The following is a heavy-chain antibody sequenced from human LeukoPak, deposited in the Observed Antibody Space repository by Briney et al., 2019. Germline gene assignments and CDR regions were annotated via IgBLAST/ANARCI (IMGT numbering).Heavy chain of an antibody. Sequence: GGSLRLSCAASGFTFSNYAMTWVRQAPGKGLECVSAISGSGDGTYYADSVKGRFTISRDNSKITVYLQMDSLRAEDTAVYYCAKPHYSGSGSYSREDYWGQGTLVTVSS. D-gene: IGHD3-10*01. CDR1: GFTFSNYA. J-gene: IGHJ4*02. V-gene: IGHV3-23*01. CDR2: ISGSGDGT. CDR3: AKPHYSGSGSYSREDY.